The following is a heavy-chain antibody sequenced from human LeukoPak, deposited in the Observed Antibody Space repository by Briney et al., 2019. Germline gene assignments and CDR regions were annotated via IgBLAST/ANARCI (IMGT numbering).Heavy chain of an antibody. CDR2: IIPIFGTA. CDR1: GGTFGSYA. V-gene: IGHV1-69*05. CDR3: ARARGYSYGPADY. Sequence: SVKVSCKASGGTFGSYAISWVRQAPGQGLEWMGGIIPIFGTANYAQKFQGRVTITTDESTSTAYMELSSLRSEDTAVYYCARARGYSYGPADYWGQGTLVTVSS. D-gene: IGHD5-18*01. J-gene: IGHJ4*02.